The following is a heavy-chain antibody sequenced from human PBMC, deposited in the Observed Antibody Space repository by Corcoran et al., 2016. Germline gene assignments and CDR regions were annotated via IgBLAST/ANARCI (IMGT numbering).Heavy chain of an antibody. V-gene: IGHV4-59*12. D-gene: IGHD3-10*01. CDR2: IYYSGST. J-gene: IGHJ5*02. CDR3: ARPGIPTTGWFDP. Sequence: QVQLQESGPGLVKPSETLSLTCTVSGGSISSYYWSWIRQPPGKGLEWIGYIYYSGSTNYNPSLKSRVTISVDTSKNQFSLTLSSVTAADTAVYYCARPGIPTTGWFDPWGQGTLVTVSS. CDR1: GGSISSYY.